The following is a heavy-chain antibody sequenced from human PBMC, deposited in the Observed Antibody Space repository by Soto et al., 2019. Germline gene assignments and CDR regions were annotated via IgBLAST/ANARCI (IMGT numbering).Heavy chain of an antibody. CDR1: GFTFSSYA. CDR2: ISYDGSNK. J-gene: IGHJ6*02. Sequence: GGSLRLSCAASGFTFSSYAMHWVRQAPGKGLEWVAVISYDGSNKYYADSVKGRFTISRDNSKNTLYLQMNSLRAEDTAVYYCARDRIFFLGVHYGMDVWGQGTTVTVSS. D-gene: IGHD3-16*01. CDR3: ARDRIFFLGVHYGMDV. V-gene: IGHV3-30-3*01.